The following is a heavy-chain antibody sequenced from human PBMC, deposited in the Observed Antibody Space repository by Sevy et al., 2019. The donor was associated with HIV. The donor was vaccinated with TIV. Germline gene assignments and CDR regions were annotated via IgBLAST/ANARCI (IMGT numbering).Heavy chain of an antibody. Sequence: GGSLRLSCAASGFTFSDHYMEWVRQAPGKGLEWVGRIRNKADSYTTEYAASVKGRFTISRDDSKNSLYLLMNSVKTEDTAVYYCATHAGIAAAGRVFDYWGQGTLVTVS. D-gene: IGHD6-13*01. CDR1: GFTFSDHY. CDR2: IRNKADSYTT. CDR3: ATHAGIAAAGRVFDY. V-gene: IGHV3-72*01. J-gene: IGHJ4*02.